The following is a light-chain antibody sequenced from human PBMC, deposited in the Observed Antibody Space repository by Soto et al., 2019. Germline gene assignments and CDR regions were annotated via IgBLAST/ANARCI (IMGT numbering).Light chain of an antibody. CDR2: AAS. V-gene: IGKV3D-20*02. CDR1: QSVTNNY. CDR3: QQRSNWPPLT. Sequence: DIVLTQSPGPLSLSPGERATLSCRASQSVTNNYLAWYQQKPGQAPRLLIYAASSRATGIPDRFSGSGSGTDFSLTISRLEAEDFAVYYCQQRSNWPPLTFGGGTKVDI. J-gene: IGKJ4*01.